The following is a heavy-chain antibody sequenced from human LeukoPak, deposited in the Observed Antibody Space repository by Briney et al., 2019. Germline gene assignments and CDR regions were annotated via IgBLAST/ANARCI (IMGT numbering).Heavy chain of an antibody. V-gene: IGHV3-11*01. D-gene: IGHD3-22*01. CDR1: GFTFSDYY. J-gene: IGHJ4*02. Sequence: EGSLRLSCAASGFTFSDYYMSWIRQAPGKGLEWVSYISSSGSTIYYADSVKGRFTISRDNAKNSPYLQMNSLRAEDTAVYYCVGYYYDSSGYTPNRGQGTLVTVSS. CDR3: VGYYYDSSGYTPN. CDR2: ISSSGSTI.